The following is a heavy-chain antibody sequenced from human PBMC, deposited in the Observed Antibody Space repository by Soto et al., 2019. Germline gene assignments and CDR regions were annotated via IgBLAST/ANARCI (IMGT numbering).Heavy chain of an antibody. J-gene: IGHJ4*02. CDR2: ITSDTKTI. Sequence: EVQLVESGGALVQPGGSLRLSCVASGFKFSIYSMNWVRQAPGKGLEWSAYITSDTKTIKYADSVKGRFTISRDNAKNSVYLQMNRLSGEDTAVYYCARSVEGHFDYWGQGTVVTVSS. D-gene: IGHD6-19*01. V-gene: IGHV3-48*01. CDR1: GFKFSIYS. CDR3: ARSVEGHFDY.